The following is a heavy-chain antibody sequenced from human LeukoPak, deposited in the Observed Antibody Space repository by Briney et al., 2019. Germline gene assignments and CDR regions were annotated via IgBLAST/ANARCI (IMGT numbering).Heavy chain of an antibody. CDR3: AKTGGSYQRSWFDP. Sequence: GGSLRLSCAASGFTFSSYAMSWVRQAPGKGLEWVSAISGSGGSTYYADSVKGRFTISRDNSKNTLYLQMNSLRAEDTAAYYCAKTGGSYQRSWFDPWGQGTLVTVSS. J-gene: IGHJ5*02. D-gene: IGHD1-26*01. CDR2: ISGSGGST. V-gene: IGHV3-23*01. CDR1: GFTFSSYA.